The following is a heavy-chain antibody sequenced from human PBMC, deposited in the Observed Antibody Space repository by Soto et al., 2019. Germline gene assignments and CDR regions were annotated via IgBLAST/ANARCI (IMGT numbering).Heavy chain of an antibody. D-gene: IGHD1-26*01. V-gene: IGHV1-69*01. Sequence: QVQLVQSGAEVKKPGSSVKVSCGASGGTFSSYPINWVRQAPGQGLEWMGGIIPFFGTAHYAQKFQGRVTITADESTSTADIELRSLRSEDTAVYYCARVGHITNYGMAVWGQVTTVTVSS. J-gene: IGHJ6*02. CDR3: ARVGHITNYGMAV. CDR2: IIPFFGTA. CDR1: GGTFSSYP.